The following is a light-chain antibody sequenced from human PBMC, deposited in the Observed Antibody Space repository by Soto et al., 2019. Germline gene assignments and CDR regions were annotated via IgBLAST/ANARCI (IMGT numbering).Light chain of an antibody. CDR2: KAS. CDR3: QQYNSSWT. V-gene: IGKV1-5*03. J-gene: IGKJ1*01. Sequence: DIQMTQSPSTLSASVGDRVTITCRASKSISSWLAWYQQKPGKAPKLLIYKASSLESGVPSRFSGSGSGTEFTLTISSLQPDAFATNYCQQYNSSWTFGQGTKVEIK. CDR1: KSISSW.